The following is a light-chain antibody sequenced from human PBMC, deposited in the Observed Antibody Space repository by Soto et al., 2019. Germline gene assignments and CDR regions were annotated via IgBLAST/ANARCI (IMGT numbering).Light chain of an antibody. CDR1: QSISSY. V-gene: IGKV1-39*01. Sequence: EIQMTQSPSSLSASVGDRVTITCRASQSISSYLNWYQQKPGKAPKLLIYAASSLQSGVPSRFSGSGSGTDFTLTISSLQPEDVATYYCQQSYSTPLTFGGGTKLEIK. CDR3: QQSYSTPLT. J-gene: IGKJ4*01. CDR2: AAS.